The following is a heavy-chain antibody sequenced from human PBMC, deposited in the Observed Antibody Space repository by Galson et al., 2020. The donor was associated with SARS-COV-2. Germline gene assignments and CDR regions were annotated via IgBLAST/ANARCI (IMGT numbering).Heavy chain of an antibody. CDR3: TIGYCGSTSCYPRLDP. V-gene: IGHV3-73*01. D-gene: IGHD2-2*01. CDR2: TTKKAFRYTT. CDR1: GLTFSGSA. J-gene: IGHJ5*02. Sequence: GESLTLSCAASGLTFSGSAVHWVRQATGKGLEWVGRTTKKAFRYTTAYAVSVNGRFTMSRDASENTAYLHMNSLKLGDTAVYYCTIGYCGSTSCYPRLDPWGPGTRVTVSS.